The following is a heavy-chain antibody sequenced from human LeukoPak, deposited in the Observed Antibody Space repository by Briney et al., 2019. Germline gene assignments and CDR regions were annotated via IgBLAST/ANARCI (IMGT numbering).Heavy chain of an antibody. CDR1: GFTFSSYW. CDR3: ARGGVVVPAAMLGYYYYYGMDV. D-gene: IGHD2-2*01. Sequence: GGSLRLSCAASGFTFSSYWMHWVRQAPGKGLVWVSRINSDGSSTSYADSVKGRFTISRDNAKNTLYLQMNSLRAEDTAVYYCARGGVVVPAAMLGYYYYYGMDVWGQGTTVTVSS. CDR2: INSDGSST. V-gene: IGHV3-74*01. J-gene: IGHJ6*02.